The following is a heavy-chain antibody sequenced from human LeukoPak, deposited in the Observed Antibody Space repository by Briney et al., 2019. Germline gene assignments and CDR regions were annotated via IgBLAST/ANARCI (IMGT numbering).Heavy chain of an antibody. Sequence: PGGSLRLSCAGSGFSSSSFAMTWVRQAPGKGLEWVSTIYGGGTNTFYADSVKGRFTISRDDSKNMQFLEMDSLRPEDTAVYFCAKRITEAAGIYFDSWGQGTLVTVSS. J-gene: IGHJ4*02. V-gene: IGHV3-23*01. CDR2: IYGGGTNT. D-gene: IGHD6-19*01. CDR3: AKRITEAAGIYFDS. CDR1: GFSSSSFA.